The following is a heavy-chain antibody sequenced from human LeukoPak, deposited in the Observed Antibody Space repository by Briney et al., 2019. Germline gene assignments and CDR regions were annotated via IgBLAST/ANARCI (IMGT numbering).Heavy chain of an antibody. J-gene: IGHJ4*02. Sequence: ETLSLTCAVYGGSFSGYYWSWVRQAPGKGLEWVGRIKSKADGGTTDYAAPVKGRFTISRDDSKNTLYLQMNSLKNEDTAVYYCTTDRYYDILTGYKYYFDYWGQGTLVTVSS. CDR2: IKSKADGGTT. CDR1: GGSFSGYY. V-gene: IGHV3-15*01. D-gene: IGHD3-9*01. CDR3: TTDRYYDILTGYKYYFDY.